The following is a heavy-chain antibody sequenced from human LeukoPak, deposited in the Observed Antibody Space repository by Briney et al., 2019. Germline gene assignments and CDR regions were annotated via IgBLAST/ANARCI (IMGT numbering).Heavy chain of an antibody. Sequence: SQTLSLTCAISGDSVSSNSAAWNWIRQSPSRGLEWLGRTYCRSKWYNDYAVSVKSRITINPDASKNQFSLQLNSVTPEDTAVYYCTRSLSPAITDWRYFDYWGQGTLVTVSS. J-gene: IGHJ4*02. D-gene: IGHD3/OR15-3a*01. CDR1: GDSVSSNSAA. CDR3: TRSLSPAITDWRYFDY. V-gene: IGHV6-1*01. CDR2: TYCRSKWYN.